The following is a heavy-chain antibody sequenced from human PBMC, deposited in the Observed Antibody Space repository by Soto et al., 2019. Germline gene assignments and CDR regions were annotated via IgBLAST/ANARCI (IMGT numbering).Heavy chain of an antibody. V-gene: IGHV3-48*02. CDR2: SSPRGDTI. D-gene: IGHD6-19*01. Sequence: PGGSLRLSCVASGFSLANYPMNWVRQTPGKGLEWISYSSPRGDTIYYADSVEGRFTISRDNARNSLSLHMGSLRDEDSALYYCAKGPHTNVGWPYYFESWGQG. CDR1: GFSLANYP. J-gene: IGHJ4*02. CDR3: AKGPHTNVGWPYYFES.